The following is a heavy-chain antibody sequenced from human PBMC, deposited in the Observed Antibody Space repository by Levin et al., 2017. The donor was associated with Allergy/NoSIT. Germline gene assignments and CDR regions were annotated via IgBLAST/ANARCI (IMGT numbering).Heavy chain of an antibody. CDR1: GYTFTSHY. Sequence: GESLKISCKASGYTFTSHYIHWVRQAPGQALEWMGIINPSGGYTNYAQRFQGRVTLTRDTSTSTVYMELTSLRSEDTAVYYCARINTWSPIDHWGQGTLVTVSS. V-gene: IGHV1-46*01. CDR2: INPSGGYT. D-gene: IGHD2-8*01. J-gene: IGHJ4*02. CDR3: ARINTWSPIDH.